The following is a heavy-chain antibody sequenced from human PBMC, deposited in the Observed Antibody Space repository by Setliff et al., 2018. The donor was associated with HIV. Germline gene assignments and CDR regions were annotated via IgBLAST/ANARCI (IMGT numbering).Heavy chain of an antibody. CDR1: GFTFSNAW. CDR3: TTRYYGSGSRPYYYYGMDV. V-gene: IGHV3-15*01. D-gene: IGHD3-10*01. J-gene: IGHJ6*02. CDR2: IKSKTDGGTT. Sequence: GGSLRPYCAASGFTFSNAWMSWVRQAPGKGLEWVGRIKSKTDGGTTDYAAHVKGRFTISSDDSKNTLYLQMNSLKTEDTAVYYCTTRYYGSGSRPYYYYGMDVWGQGTTVTVSS.